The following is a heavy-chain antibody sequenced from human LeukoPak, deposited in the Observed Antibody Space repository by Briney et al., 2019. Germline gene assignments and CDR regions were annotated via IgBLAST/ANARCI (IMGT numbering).Heavy chain of an antibody. CDR2: IHYDGNT. D-gene: IGHD5-24*01. Sequence: ASETLSLTCTASGGSISSSTYSWTWIRQPPGKGLEWIGSIHYDGNTYYKPSLKSRVTISVDTSKIQFSLRLSSATAADMATYYCARHSLNNYGSYYWGQGTLVTVSS. V-gene: IGHV4-39*01. CDR3: ARHSLNNYGSYY. CDR1: GGSISSSTYS. J-gene: IGHJ4*02.